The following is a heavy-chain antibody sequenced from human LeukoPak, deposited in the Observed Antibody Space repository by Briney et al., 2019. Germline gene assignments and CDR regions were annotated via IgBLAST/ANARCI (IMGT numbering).Heavy chain of an antibody. J-gene: IGHJ4*02. Sequence: GGSLRLSCAASGFTFSSYAMSWVRQAPGKGLEWVSAINGSGGSTYYADSVKGRFTISRDNSKNTLYLQMNSLRAEDTAVYYCAKLPRDYRRGDYWGQGTLVTVSS. V-gene: IGHV3-23*01. CDR2: INGSGGST. D-gene: IGHD4-17*01. CDR3: AKLPRDYRRGDY. CDR1: GFTFSSYA.